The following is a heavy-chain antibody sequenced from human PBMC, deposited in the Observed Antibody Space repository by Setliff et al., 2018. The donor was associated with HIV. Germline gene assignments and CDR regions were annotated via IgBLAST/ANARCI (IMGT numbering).Heavy chain of an antibody. CDR3: ATDPGYSSTWYSESFQH. J-gene: IGHJ1*01. CDR1: GYTLTELS. V-gene: IGHV1-24*01. Sequence: ASVKVSCKISGYTLTELSIHWMRQAPGKGLEWMANFDPEDGETFYAQKFQGRLTMTEDTSTDTAYMELSSLRSDDTGMYYCATDPGYSSTWYSESFQHWGQGTVVTVSS. D-gene: IGHD6-13*01. CDR2: FDPEDGET.